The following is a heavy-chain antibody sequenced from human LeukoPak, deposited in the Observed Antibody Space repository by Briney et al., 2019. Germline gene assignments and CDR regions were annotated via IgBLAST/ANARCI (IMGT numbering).Heavy chain of an antibody. V-gene: IGHV1-2*02. Sequence: ASVKVSCKASGYSFNTYYMNWVRQAPGQGLEWLGWINTDSGGTNYAQKFLGRVTMTRDKANSTAYLELSGLRSDDTAVYYCSRHVVNLVRGVNNRKEDWFDPWGQGTLVSVSS. CDR3: SRHVVNLVRGVNNRKEDWFDP. D-gene: IGHD3-10*01. CDR1: GYSFNTYY. CDR2: INTDSGGT. J-gene: IGHJ5*02.